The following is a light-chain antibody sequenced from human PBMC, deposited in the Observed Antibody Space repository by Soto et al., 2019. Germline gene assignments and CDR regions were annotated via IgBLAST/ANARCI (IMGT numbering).Light chain of an antibody. V-gene: IGLV2-11*01. CDR2: DVT. CDR1: NSDLGNHNY. CDR3: CSYGDTNTVYV. Sequence: QSALTQPRAVSESPGQSVTISCTGTNSDLGNHNYVSWFQQHPGKAPKLIIFDVTRRPSGVPDRFSGSQSGNRASLSISGLQAEDEADYYCCSYGDTNTVYVFGTGTKVTVL. J-gene: IGLJ1*01.